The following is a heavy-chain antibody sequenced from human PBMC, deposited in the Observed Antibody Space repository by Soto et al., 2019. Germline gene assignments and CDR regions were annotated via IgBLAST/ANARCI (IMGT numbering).Heavy chain of an antibody. CDR3: AREPRPAGSHYYYYGMDV. CDR1: GGSISSYY. CDR2: IYYSGST. Sequence: XGTLSLTCTVSGGSISSYYWSWIRQPPGKGLEWIGYIYYSGSTNYNPSLKSRVTISVDTSKNQFSLKLSSVTAADTAVYYCAREPRPAGSHYYYYGMDVWGQGTTVTVSS. J-gene: IGHJ6*02. V-gene: IGHV4-59*01. D-gene: IGHD6-19*01.